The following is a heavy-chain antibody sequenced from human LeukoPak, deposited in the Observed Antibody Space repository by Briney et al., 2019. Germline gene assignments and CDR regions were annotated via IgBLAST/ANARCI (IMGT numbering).Heavy chain of an antibody. CDR1: GGSISSSSYY. V-gene: IGHV4-39*01. D-gene: IGHD3-10*01. CDR3: ARLTYGSGSYYNLDY. J-gene: IGHJ4*02. Sequence: SETLSLTCTVSGGSISSSSYYWGWIRQPPGKGLEWIGSIYYSGSTYYNPSLKSRVTISVDTSKNQFFLKLSSVTAADTAVYYCARLTYGSGSYYNLDYWGQGTLVTVSS. CDR2: IYYSGST.